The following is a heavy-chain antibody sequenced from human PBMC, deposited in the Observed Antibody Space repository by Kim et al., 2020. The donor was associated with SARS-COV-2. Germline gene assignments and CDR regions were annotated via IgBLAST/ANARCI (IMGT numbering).Heavy chain of an antibody. Sequence: GGSLRLSCAASGFTFSSYGMHWVRQAPGKGLEWVAVISYDGSNKYYADSVKGRFTISRDNSKNTLYLQMNSLRAEDTAVYYCAKVRGPSNPYYGSGSYPYYYGMDVWGQGTTVTVSS. D-gene: IGHD3-10*01. J-gene: IGHJ6*02. CDR1: GFTFSSYG. V-gene: IGHV3-30*18. CDR2: ISYDGSNK. CDR3: AKVRGPSNPYYGSGSYPYYYGMDV.